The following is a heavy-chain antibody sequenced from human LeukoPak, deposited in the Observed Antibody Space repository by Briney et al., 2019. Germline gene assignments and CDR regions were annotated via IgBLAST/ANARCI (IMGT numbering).Heavy chain of an antibody. Sequence: GSLRLSCAASGFTFSSYSMNWVRQAPGKGLEWVSSISSSSSYIYYADSVKGRFTISRDNAKNSLYLQMNSLRAEDTAVYYCARVGRKLEAAGPSDYWGQGTLVTVSS. J-gene: IGHJ4*02. CDR2: ISSSSSYI. CDR3: ARVGRKLEAAGPSDY. V-gene: IGHV3-21*01. CDR1: GFTFSSYS. D-gene: IGHD6-13*01.